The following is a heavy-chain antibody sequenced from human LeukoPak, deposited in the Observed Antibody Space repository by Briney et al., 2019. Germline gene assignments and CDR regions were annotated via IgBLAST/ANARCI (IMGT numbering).Heavy chain of an antibody. D-gene: IGHD3-22*01. Sequence: GGSLRLSCAASGFTFSSYSMNWVRQAPGKGLEWVSSISSSSSYIYYADSVKGRFTISRDNAKNSLYLQMNSLRAEDTAVYYCARGGNIMIVVFITSDDVFDIGGQGTMVTVS. CDR2: ISSSSSYI. V-gene: IGHV3-21*01. CDR1: GFTFSSYS. J-gene: IGHJ3*02. CDR3: ARGGNIMIVVFITSDDVFDI.